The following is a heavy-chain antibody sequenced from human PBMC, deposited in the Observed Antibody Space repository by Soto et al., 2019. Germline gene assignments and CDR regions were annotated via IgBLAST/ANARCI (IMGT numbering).Heavy chain of an antibody. CDR2: ITWDGGST. J-gene: IGHJ4*02. CDR3: AKDARESGSTTNNYFDY. Sequence: GSLRLSCAASGFSFDHFPMHWVRQPPGRGLEWVSLITWDGGSTYYADSVKGRFTISRDNSKNSLYLQMNSLRVEDTALYYCAKDARESGSTTNNYFDYWGQGTLVTVSS. V-gene: IGHV3-43D*04. CDR1: GFSFDHFP. D-gene: IGHD1-1*01.